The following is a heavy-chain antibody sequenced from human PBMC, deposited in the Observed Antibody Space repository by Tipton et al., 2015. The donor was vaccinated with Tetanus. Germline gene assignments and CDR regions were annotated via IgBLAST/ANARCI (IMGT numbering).Heavy chain of an antibody. CDR1: GFTFSSYA. D-gene: IGHD3-10*01. V-gene: IGHV3-23*01. J-gene: IGHJ4*02. CDR2: ISGSGGST. Sequence: SLRLSCAASGFTFSSYATSWVRQAPGKGLEWVSAISGSGGSTYYVDSVKGRFTISRDNSKNTLYLQMNSLRAEDTAVYYCAKGLHGSGGYYFDYWGQGTLVTVSS. CDR3: AKGLHGSGGYYFDY.